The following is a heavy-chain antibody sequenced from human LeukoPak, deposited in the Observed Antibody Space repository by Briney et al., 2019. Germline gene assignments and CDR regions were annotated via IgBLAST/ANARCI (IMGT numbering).Heavy chain of an antibody. CDR1: GFTFSSYA. Sequence: GGSLRLSCAASGFTFSSYAMSWVRQAPGNGLEWVSSISSSSSYIYYADSVKGRFTISRDNAKNSLYLQMNSLRAEDTAVYYCARDPSAMGVVDYWGQGTLVTVSS. CDR2: ISSSSSYI. J-gene: IGHJ4*02. CDR3: ARDPSAMGVVDY. V-gene: IGHV3-21*01. D-gene: IGHD5-18*01.